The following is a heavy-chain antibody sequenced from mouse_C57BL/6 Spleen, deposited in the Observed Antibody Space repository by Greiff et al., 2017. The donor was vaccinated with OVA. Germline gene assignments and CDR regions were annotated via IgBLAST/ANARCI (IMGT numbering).Heavy chain of an antibody. D-gene: IGHD1-1*01. Sequence: QVQLQQPGAELVKPGASVKLSCKASGYTFTSYWMHWVKQRPGQGLEWIGMIHPNSGSTNYNEKFKSKATLTVDKSSSTAYMQLSSLTSEDSAVYYCARSDCSSSFFDYWGQGTTLTVSS. CDR3: ARSDCSSSFFDY. CDR2: IHPNSGST. CDR1: GYTFTSYW. V-gene: IGHV1-64*01. J-gene: IGHJ2*01.